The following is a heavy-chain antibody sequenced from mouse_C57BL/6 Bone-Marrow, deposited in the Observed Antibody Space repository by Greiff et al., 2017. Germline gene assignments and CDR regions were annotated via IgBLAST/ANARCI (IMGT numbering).Heavy chain of an antibody. V-gene: IGHV1-26*01. CDR1: GYTFTDYY. Sequence: EVQLQQSGPELVKPGASVKISCKASGYTFTDYYMNWVKQSHGKSLEWIGDINPNNGGTSYNQKFKGKATLTVDKSSSTAYMELRSLTSEDTAVYYCLLRYFAYWGQGTLVTVSA. CDR3: LLRYFAY. J-gene: IGHJ3*01. CDR2: INPNNGGT. D-gene: IGHD1-1*01.